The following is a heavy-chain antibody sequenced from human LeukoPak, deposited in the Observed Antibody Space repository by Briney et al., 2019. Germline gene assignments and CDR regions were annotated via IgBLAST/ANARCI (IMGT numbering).Heavy chain of an antibody. Sequence: SQTLSLTCSVSGGSITGHYWHWIRQPPGKGLEWIGYVYYSGGTSYNPSLKSRVTISADTSKNQFSLRLTSVTAADTAVYYCARDFMDYALGGDAFDIWGPGTGVTVSS. CDR2: VYYSGGT. CDR1: GGSITGHY. D-gene: IGHD3-16*01. V-gene: IGHV4-59*11. J-gene: IGHJ3*02. CDR3: ARDFMDYALGGDAFDI.